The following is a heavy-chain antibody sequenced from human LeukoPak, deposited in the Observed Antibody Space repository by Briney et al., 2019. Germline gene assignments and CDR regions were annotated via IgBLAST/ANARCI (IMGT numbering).Heavy chain of an antibody. CDR1: GYTFTGYY. J-gene: IGHJ6*02. Sequence: ASVKVSCKASGYTFTGYYMHWVRQAPGQGLEWMGWIIPNSGATKYAQKFQGRVTMTWDTSISAVYMELSRLISDDTAVYYCARGEEGNYYYYYGMDVWGQGTTVTVFS. CDR2: IIPNSGAT. V-gene: IGHV1-2*02. CDR3: ARGEEGNYYYYYGMDV.